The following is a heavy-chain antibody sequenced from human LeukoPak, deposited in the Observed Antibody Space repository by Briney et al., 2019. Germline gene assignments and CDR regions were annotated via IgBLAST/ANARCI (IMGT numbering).Heavy chain of an antibody. CDR1: GFTFSSYW. D-gene: IGHD3-22*01. Sequence: GGSLRLSCAASGFTFSSYWMHWVRQAPGKGLVWVSRINPDGGSTNYADSVKGRFTISRDNAKNTLYLQMNSLRAEDTAVYYCAKTYYYDSSGYYYYDAFGIWGQGTMVTVSS. CDR2: INPDGGST. CDR3: AKTYYYDSSGYYYYDAFGI. V-gene: IGHV3-74*01. J-gene: IGHJ3*02.